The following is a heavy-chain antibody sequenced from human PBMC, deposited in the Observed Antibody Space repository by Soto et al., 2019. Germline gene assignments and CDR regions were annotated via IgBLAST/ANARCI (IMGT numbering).Heavy chain of an antibody. CDR3: AQLWSRPADY. Sequence: QVQLQQWGAGLLKPSETLSLTCAVYGGSFSGYYWSWIRQPPGKGLEWIGEINHSGSTNYNPSLKSRVTISVDTSKHQFSLKLSSVTAADTAVYYCAQLWSRPADYWGQGTLVTVSS. CDR2: INHSGST. CDR1: GGSFSGYY. D-gene: IGHD3-16*01. J-gene: IGHJ4*02. V-gene: IGHV4-34*01.